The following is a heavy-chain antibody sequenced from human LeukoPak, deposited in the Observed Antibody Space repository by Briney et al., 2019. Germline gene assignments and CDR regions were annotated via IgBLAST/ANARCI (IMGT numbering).Heavy chain of an antibody. Sequence: GGSLRLSCAASGFTFSSYGIHWVRLAPGKGLEWASYISSSSSTIYYADSVKGRLTISRDNAKNSLYLQMYSLRAKDTAVYYCARNLRGYSGYVDYWGQGTLVTVSS. CDR3: ARNLRGYSGYVDY. J-gene: IGHJ4*02. CDR2: ISSSSSTI. CDR1: GFTFSSYG. V-gene: IGHV3-48*04. D-gene: IGHD5-12*01.